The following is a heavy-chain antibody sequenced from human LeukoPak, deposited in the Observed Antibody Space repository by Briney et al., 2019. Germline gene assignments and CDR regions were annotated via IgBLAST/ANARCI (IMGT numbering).Heavy chain of an antibody. J-gene: IGHJ3*02. CDR1: GGSISSGGYY. V-gene: IGHV4-31*03. Sequence: SQTLSLTCTVSGGSISSGGYYWSWIRQHPGKGLEWIGYIYYSGSTYYNPSLKSRVTISVDTSKYQFSLKLSSVTAADTAVYYCARTSTEAFDIWGQGTMVTVS. D-gene: IGHD4-17*01. CDR2: IYYSGST. CDR3: ARTSTEAFDI.